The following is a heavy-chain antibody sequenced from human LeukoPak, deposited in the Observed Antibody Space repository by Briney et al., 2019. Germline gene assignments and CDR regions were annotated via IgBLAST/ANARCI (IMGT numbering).Heavy chain of an antibody. J-gene: IGHJ4*02. CDR3: ATIMAVSRGDF. V-gene: IGHV4-30-2*01. CDR1: GGSIYTGGYS. Sequence: KPSETLSLTCAVSGGSIYTGGYSWSWIRQPPGKGLDWIGYIYHSGSTYFNPSLKSRVTISLDRSNNQFSLKLTSVTAADTAVYYCATIMAVSRGDFWGQGTLVTVSS. CDR2: IYHSGST. D-gene: IGHD5-12*01.